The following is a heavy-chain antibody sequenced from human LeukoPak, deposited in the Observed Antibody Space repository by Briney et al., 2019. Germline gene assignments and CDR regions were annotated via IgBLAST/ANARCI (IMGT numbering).Heavy chain of an antibody. V-gene: IGHV4-34*09. CDR3: ARNYGGNSDFDY. Sequence: SETLSLTCAVYGGSFSGYYWSWIRQPPGKGLEWIGYIYYSGSTYYNPSLKSRVTISVDTSKNQFSLKLSSVTAADTAVYYCARNYGGNSDFDYWGQGTLVTVSS. J-gene: IGHJ4*02. CDR2: IYYSGST. D-gene: IGHD4-23*01. CDR1: GGSFSGYY.